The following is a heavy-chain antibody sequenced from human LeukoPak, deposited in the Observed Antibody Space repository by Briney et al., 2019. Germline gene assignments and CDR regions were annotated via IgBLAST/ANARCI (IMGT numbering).Heavy chain of an antibody. CDR3: ARVGSPLDY. D-gene: IGHD3-10*01. Sequence: KPSETLSLTCTVSGDSISSYYWSWVRQPPGKGLEWIGYIYYNGNTNYNPSLKSRVSISVDTSKNQSFLKLKSVTAADTAVYYCARVGSPLDYWGQGTLVIVSS. CDR1: GDSISSYY. V-gene: IGHV4-59*01. CDR2: IYYNGNT. J-gene: IGHJ4*02.